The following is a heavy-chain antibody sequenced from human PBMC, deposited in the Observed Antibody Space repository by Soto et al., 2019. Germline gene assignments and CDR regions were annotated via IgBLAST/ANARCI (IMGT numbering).Heavy chain of an antibody. CDR2: ISDDGSTI. CDR1: GFVFSMYW. V-gene: IGHV3-74*01. Sequence: EVQLVVSGGGLVQPGGSLRLSCAASGFVFSMYWKHWVRQAPGKGLEWVSRISDDGSTIHYADSVKGRFSISRDNAQNILFLELTALRDDDTAVYYCVSGPRPNSVGTGAFWGEGSPVTVSS. D-gene: IGHD1-26*01. CDR3: VSGPRPNSVGTGAF. J-gene: IGHJ4*02.